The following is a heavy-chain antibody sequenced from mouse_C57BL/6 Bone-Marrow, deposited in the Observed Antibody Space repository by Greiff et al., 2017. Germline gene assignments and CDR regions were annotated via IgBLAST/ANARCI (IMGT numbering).Heavy chain of an antibody. V-gene: IGHV1-82*01. CDR1: GYAFTSYW. CDR2: IYPGSGDT. J-gene: IGHJ2*01. CDR3: ARSSKTGTDD. Sequence: VPLHQSGPELVKPGASVQLSCKASGYAFTSYWMHWVKQRPGQGLAWIGRIYPGSGDTNYNGKFKGKATLTADKSSSTAYMQLSSLTSEDSAVYFCARSSKTGTDDWGQGTPLTVSS. D-gene: IGHD1-3*01.